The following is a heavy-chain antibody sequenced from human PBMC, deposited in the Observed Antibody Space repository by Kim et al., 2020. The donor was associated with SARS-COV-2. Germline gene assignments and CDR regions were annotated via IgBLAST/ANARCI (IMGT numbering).Heavy chain of an antibody. J-gene: IGHJ6*02. CDR2: A. D-gene: IGHD3-16*01. CDR3: ARVSLTGGMDV. Sequence: ANYAQKFQGRVTITADESTSTAYMELSSLRSEDTAVYYCARVSLTGGMDVWGQGTTVTVSS. V-gene: IGHV1-69*01.